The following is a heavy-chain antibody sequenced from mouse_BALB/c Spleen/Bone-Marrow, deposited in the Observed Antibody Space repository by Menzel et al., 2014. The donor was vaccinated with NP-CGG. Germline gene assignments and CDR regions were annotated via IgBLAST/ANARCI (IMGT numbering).Heavy chain of an antibody. V-gene: IGHV2-4-1*01. CDR1: GFSLTSYD. CDR3: ARKDYRYDYFDY. D-gene: IGHD2-14*01. CDR2: IWSGGGT. Sequence: VQLQQSGPGLVQPSQSLSITCTVSGFSLTSYDVHWVRQSPGKGLEWLGGIWSGGGTDYDAAFISRLNTTKDNSKSQVFFKMNSLQADDTAIYFCARKDYRYDYFDYWGQGTTLTVSS. J-gene: IGHJ2*01.